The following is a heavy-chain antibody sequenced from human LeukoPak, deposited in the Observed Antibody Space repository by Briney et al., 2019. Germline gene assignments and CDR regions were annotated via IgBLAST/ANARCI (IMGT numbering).Heavy chain of an antibody. J-gene: IGHJ5*02. CDR2: INQDGSEK. CDR3: ARDLGQYYDTSDNWFDP. D-gene: IGHD3-22*01. CDR1: GFTFSDYY. V-gene: IGHV3-7*01. Sequence: GGSLRLSCVASGFTFSDYYMTWVRQPPGKGLEWVANINQDGSEKYYVDSVKGRFTISRDNAKNSLFLQMNSLRAEDTAVYYCARDLGQYYDTSDNWFDPWGQGTLVTVSS.